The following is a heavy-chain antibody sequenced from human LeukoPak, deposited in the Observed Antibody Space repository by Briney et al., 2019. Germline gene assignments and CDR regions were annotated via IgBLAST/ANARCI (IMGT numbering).Heavy chain of an antibody. V-gene: IGHV4-34*01. J-gene: IGHJ4*02. CDR2: INHSGST. Sequence: NPSETLSLTCAVYGGSFSGYYWSWIRQPPGKGLEWIGEINHSGSTNYNPSLKSRVTISVDTSKNQFSLKLSSVTAADTAVYYCARVGGSHIDYWGQGTLVTVSS. CDR1: GGSFSGYY. CDR3: ARVGGSHIDY. D-gene: IGHD3-16*01.